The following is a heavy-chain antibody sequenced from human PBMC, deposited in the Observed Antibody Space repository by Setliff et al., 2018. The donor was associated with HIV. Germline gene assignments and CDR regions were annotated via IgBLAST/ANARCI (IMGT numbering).Heavy chain of an antibody. J-gene: IGHJ4*02. Sequence: ASVKVSCKASGYDFSSYSMMWVRQTPGQGLEWLGWISGLTGEVRLAKEFQGRVTLTTSAYTAYMELKSLRPEDRGVYYCARGGLGFLDWCLPDSWGQGTLVTVSS. CDR2: ISGLTGEV. V-gene: IGHV1-18*04. CDR3: ARGGLGFLDWCLPDS. CDR1: GYDFSSYS. D-gene: IGHD2-21*02.